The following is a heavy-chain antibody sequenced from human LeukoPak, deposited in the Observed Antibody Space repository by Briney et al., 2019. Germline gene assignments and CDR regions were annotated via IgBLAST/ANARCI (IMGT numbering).Heavy chain of an antibody. V-gene: IGHV3-48*02. D-gene: IGHD4-23*01. CDR1: GFTFSSYS. J-gene: IGHJ4*02. Sequence: GGSLRLSCAASGFTFSSYSMNWVRQAPGKGLEWVSYISSSSSTIYYADSVKGRFTISRGNAKNSLYLQMNSLRDEDTAVYYCARDPTTVVTPEYFDYWGQGTLVTVSS. CDR2: ISSSSSTI. CDR3: ARDPTTVVTPEYFDY.